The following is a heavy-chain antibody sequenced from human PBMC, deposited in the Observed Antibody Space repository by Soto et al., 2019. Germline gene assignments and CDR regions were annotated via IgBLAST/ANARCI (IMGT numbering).Heavy chain of an antibody. V-gene: IGHV4-31*03. CDR1: GGSISSGGYY. CDR3: ARGVTTVTTFDY. CDR2: IYYSGRT. Sequence: PSETLSLTCTVSGGSISSGGYYWSWIRQHPGKGLEWIGNIYYSGRTYYNPSLKSRVTISVDRSKNQFSLKLSSVTAADTAVYYCARGVTTVTTFDYWGQGTLVTVSS. J-gene: IGHJ4*02. D-gene: IGHD4-17*01.